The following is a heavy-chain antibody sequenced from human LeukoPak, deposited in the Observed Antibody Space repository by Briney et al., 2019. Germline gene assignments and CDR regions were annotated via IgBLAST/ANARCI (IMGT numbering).Heavy chain of an antibody. V-gene: IGHV4-61*02. CDR1: GGSISSGSYY. CDR3: ARVGATLFDY. D-gene: IGHD1-26*01. Sequence: PSETLSLTCTVSGGSISSGSYYWRWIRQPAGKGLEWIGRIYTSGSTNYNPSLKSRVTISVDTSKNQFSLKLSSVTAADTAAYYCARVGATLFDYWGQGTLVTVSS. J-gene: IGHJ4*02. CDR2: IYTSGST.